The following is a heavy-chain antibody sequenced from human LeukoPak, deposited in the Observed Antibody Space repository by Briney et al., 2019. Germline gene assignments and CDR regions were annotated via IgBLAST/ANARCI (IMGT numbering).Heavy chain of an antibody. D-gene: IGHD3-22*01. Sequence: PSETLSLTCSVPGRSISSYYWSSIRQPAGKGVGRIGRIYTSGSTNYNHSLKSRVTISVDTSKNQFSLKLSSVTAADTAVYYCARGVFVTMIVVVGRLGAFDIWGQGTMVTVSS. J-gene: IGHJ3*02. CDR2: IYTSGST. V-gene: IGHV4-4*07. CDR1: GRSISSYY. CDR3: ARGVFVTMIVVVGRLGAFDI.